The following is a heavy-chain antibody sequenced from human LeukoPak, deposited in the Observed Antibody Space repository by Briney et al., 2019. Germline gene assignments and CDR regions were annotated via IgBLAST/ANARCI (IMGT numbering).Heavy chain of an antibody. CDR2: IRQDGSGQ. CDR1: GFTFSTYC. J-gene: IGHJ4*02. V-gene: IGHV3-7*01. CDR3: ARVMENYISTPFDS. D-gene: IGHD6-13*01. Sequence: GGSLRLSCAASGFTFSTYCMSWVRQAPGKGLEWVANIRQDGSGQYYVDSVKGRFTISRDNAKNSLYLQMNGLRVEDTAVYYCARVMENYISTPFDSWGQGTLVTVSS.